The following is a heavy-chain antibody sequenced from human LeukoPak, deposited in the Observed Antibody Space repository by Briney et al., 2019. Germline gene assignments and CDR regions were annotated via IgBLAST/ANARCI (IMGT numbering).Heavy chain of an antibody. J-gene: IGHJ3*02. Sequence: PSQTLSLTCTVSGGSISSGGHYWSWIRQHPGEGLEWIAYIYYTGTTHYNPSLQSRVTISVDTSKNQFSLKQSSVPAADTAVYYCARGPEGDYDAFDIWGQGTMVTVSS. CDR3: ARGPEGDYDAFDI. D-gene: IGHD1-26*01. CDR2: IYYTGTT. CDR1: GGSISSGGHY. V-gene: IGHV4-31*03.